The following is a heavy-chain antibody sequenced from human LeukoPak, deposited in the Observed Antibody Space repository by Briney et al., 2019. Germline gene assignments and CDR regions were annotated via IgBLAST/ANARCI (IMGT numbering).Heavy chain of an antibody. CDR2: IYYSGST. D-gene: IGHD3-10*01. CDR3: ARHITMVRGYLAQTRYNWFDP. J-gene: IGHJ5*02. V-gene: IGHV4-39*01. Sequence: SETLSLTCTVSGGSISSYYWGWIRQPPGKGLEWIGSIYYSGSTYYNPSLKSRVTISVDTSKNQFSLKLSSVTAADTAVYYCARHITMVRGYLAQTRYNWFDPWGQGTLVTVSS. CDR1: GGSISSYY.